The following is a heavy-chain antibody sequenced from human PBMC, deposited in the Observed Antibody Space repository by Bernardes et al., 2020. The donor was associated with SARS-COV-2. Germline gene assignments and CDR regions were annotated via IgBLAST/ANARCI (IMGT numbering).Heavy chain of an antibody. D-gene: IGHD3-22*01. J-gene: IGHJ6*03. V-gene: IGHV4-39*07. CDR3: ARVKKVRWLLRNYYMDV. CDR2: IYYCGST. Sequence: WASLRLTRTVSGGSLSNSSNYWGWIPQPKGKELVWISSIYYCGSTYYNPSLKSRVTISVDTSKNQFSLKLSSVTAADTAVYSCARVKKVRWLLRNYYMDVWGKGTTATVSS. CDR1: GGSLSNSSNY.